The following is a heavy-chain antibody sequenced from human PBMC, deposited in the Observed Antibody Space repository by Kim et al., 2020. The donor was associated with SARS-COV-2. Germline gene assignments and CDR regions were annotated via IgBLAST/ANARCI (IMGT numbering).Heavy chain of an antibody. CDR1: GGSFSGYY. CDR3: ARGAGDIVVVPAAIPSNTDYYYYMDV. Sequence: SQTLSLTCAVYGGSFSGYYWSWIRQPPGKGLEWIGEINHSGSTNYNPSLKSRVTISVDTSKNQFSLKLSSVTAADTAVYYCARGAGDIVVVPAAIPSNTDYYYYMDVWGKGTTVTVSS. CDR2: INHSGST. V-gene: IGHV4-34*01. J-gene: IGHJ6*03. D-gene: IGHD2-2*02.